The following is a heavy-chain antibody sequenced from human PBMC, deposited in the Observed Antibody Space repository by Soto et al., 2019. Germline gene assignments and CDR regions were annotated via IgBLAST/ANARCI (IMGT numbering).Heavy chain of an antibody. D-gene: IGHD2-21*01. V-gene: IGHV3-11*06. CDR2: ISPKSTYR. CDR1: GFPFSDYY. CDR3: ARGGGGGLFEH. Sequence: GGSLRLSCATSGFPFSDYYMSRIRQAPGKGLEWLSHISPKSTYRNYADSVKGRFTISRDNTKSSLFLQMNSLGVEDTAVYYCARGGGGGLFEHWGQGVLVTVS. J-gene: IGHJ4*02.